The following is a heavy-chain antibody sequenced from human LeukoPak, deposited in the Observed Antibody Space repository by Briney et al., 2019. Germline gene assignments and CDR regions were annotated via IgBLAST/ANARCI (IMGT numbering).Heavy chain of an antibody. D-gene: IGHD2-15*01. CDR3: ARQTGLVVVAATGAFDI. J-gene: IGHJ3*02. V-gene: IGHV1-2*02. Sequence: ASVKVSCKASGYTFTGYYMHWVRQAPGQGLEWMGWINPNSGGTNYAQKFQGRVTMTGDTSISTAYMELSRLRSDDTAVYYCARQTGLVVVAATGAFDIWGQGTMVTVSS. CDR1: GYTFTGYY. CDR2: INPNSGGT.